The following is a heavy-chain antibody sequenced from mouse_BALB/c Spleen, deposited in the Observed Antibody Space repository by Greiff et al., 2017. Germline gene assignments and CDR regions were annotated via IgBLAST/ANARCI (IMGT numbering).Heavy chain of an antibody. CDR3: ARPLLPRRYYYAMDY. CDR1: GYTFTSYW. CDR2: IYPGDGDT. D-gene: IGHD1-1*01. J-gene: IGHJ4*01. V-gene: IGHV1-87*01. Sequence: QVQLQQSGAELARPGASVKLSCKASGYTFTSYWMQWVKQRPGQGLEWIGAIYPGDGDTRYTQKFKGKATLTADKSSSTAYMQLSSLASEDSAVYYCARPLLPRRYYYAMDYWGQGTSVTVSS.